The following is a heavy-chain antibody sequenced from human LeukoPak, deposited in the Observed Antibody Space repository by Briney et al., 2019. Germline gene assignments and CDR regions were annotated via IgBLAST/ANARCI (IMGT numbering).Heavy chain of an antibody. CDR1: GGSFSGYY. Sequence: SETLSLTCAVYGGSFSGYYWGWIRQPPGKGLEWIGNINYSGSTYYNPSLKSRVTISVDTSKTQFSLRLSSVTAADTAVYFCWRRQGGTSNFDYWGQGTLVTVSS. D-gene: IGHD4-23*01. CDR2: INYSGST. V-gene: IGHV4-34*01. CDR3: WRRQGGTSNFDY. J-gene: IGHJ4*02.